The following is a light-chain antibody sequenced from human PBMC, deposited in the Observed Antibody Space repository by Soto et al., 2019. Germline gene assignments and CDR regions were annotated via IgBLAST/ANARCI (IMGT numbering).Light chain of an antibody. CDR2: DVS. CDR3: SSYTSGSTWV. J-gene: IGLJ3*02. CDR1: SSDVGGYNY. Sequence: QSVLTQPASVSGSPGQSITISCTGTSSDVGGYNYVSWYQQHPGKAPKFMIYDVSNRPSGVSNRFSGSKSGNTASLTISGLQAEDEADYYCSSYTSGSTWVFGGGTKLNVL. V-gene: IGLV2-14*01.